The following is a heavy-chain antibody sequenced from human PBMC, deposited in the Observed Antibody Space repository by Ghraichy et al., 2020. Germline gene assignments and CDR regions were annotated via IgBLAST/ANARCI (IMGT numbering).Heavy chain of an antibody. CDR1: GFTFSTYA. CDR2: ISASGGST. Sequence: GGSLRLSCAASGFTFSTYAMTWVRQAPGKGLEWVSGISASGGSTHYADSVKGRFTISRDNSKNTLYLQMNSLRAEDTAAYYCAKTPLGYGMDVWGQGTTVTVSS. J-gene: IGHJ6*02. V-gene: IGHV3-23*01. CDR3: AKTPLGYGMDV.